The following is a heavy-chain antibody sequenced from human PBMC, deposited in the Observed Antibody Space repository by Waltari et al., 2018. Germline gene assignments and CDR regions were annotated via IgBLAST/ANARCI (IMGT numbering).Heavy chain of an antibody. V-gene: IGHV1-46*01. CDR1: GYTFTSYY. CDR2: INPSGGST. Sequence: QVQLVQSGAEVKKPGASVKVSCKASGYTFTSYYMHWVRQAPGQGLEWMGIINPSGGSTSYAQKFKGRVTMTRDTSTSTVYMELSSLRSEDTAVYYCARWGYSSGQDWYFDLWGRGTLVTVSS. J-gene: IGHJ2*01. CDR3: ARWGYSSGQDWYFDL. D-gene: IGHD6-19*01.